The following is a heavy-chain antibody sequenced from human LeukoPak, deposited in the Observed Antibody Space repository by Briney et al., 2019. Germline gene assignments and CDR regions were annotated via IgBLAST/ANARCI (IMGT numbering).Heavy chain of an antibody. D-gene: IGHD2/OR15-2a*01. CDR2: IRSDGSDT. CDR3: ARDWFHAIDY. V-gene: IGHV3-74*01. Sequence: GGSLRLSCAASGFTFKKYDVTWVRQAPGKGLVWVSRIRSDGSDTRYAESVKGRFTISRDNAKNTLYLQMNSLRAEDTAVYYCARDWFHAIDYWGQGTLVTVSS. CDR1: GFTFKKYD. J-gene: IGHJ4*02.